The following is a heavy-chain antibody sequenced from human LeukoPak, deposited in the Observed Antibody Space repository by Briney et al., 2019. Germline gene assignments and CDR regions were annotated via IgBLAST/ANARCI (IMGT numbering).Heavy chain of an antibody. D-gene: IGHD6-6*01. J-gene: IGHJ4*02. Sequence: GGSLRLSCAASGFPFSTSAMYWVRQAPGKGLEWVAAISNDGDRQHYAESVKGRFTISRDNSKDTLLLQMDSLRVDDAALYYCARSGYGSSSYFDYWGQGTLVTVSS. V-gene: IGHV3-30*04. CDR1: GFPFSTSA. CDR3: ARSGYGSSSYFDY. CDR2: ISNDGDRQ.